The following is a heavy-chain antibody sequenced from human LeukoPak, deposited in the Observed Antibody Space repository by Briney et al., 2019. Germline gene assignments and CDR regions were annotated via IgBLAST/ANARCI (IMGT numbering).Heavy chain of an antibody. CDR3: TTDRMIYATNWAVSWFDP. CDR1: GFTFGDYA. V-gene: IGHV3-49*04. D-gene: IGHD2-8*01. CDR2: IRSKAYGGTT. Sequence: GGSLRLSCTASGFTFGDYAMSWVRQAPGKGLEWVGFIRSKAYGGTTEYAASVKGRFTISRDDSKSIAYLQMNSLKTEDTAVYYCTTDRMIYATNWAVSWFDPWGQGTLVTVSS. J-gene: IGHJ5*02.